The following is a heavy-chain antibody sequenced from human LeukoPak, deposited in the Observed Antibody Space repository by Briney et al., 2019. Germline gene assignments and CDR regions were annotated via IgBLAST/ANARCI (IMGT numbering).Heavy chain of an antibody. CDR2: INHSGST. D-gene: IGHD2-2*02. Sequence: SETLSLTCAVYGGSFSGYYWSWIRQPPGKGLEWIGEINHSGSTNYNPSLKSRVTISVDTSKNQFSLKLSSVTAADTAVYYCERGLGYCSSTSCYSDYGMDVWGQGTTVTVSS. CDR1: GGSFSGYY. CDR3: ERGLGYCSSTSCYSDYGMDV. J-gene: IGHJ6*02. V-gene: IGHV4-34*01.